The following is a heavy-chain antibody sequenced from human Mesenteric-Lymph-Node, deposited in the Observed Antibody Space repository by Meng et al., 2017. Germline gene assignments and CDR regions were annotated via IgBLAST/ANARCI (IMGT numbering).Heavy chain of an antibody. V-gene: IGHV3-9*01. CDR2: ISWNSGSI. Sequence: GGSLRLSCAASGFTFDDYAMHWVRQAPGKGLEWVSGISWNSGSIGYADSVKGRFTISRDNSKNTLYLQMSSLRVDDTAVYYCVNRAWLESWGQGTLVTVSS. D-gene: IGHD3-10*01. J-gene: IGHJ5*01. CDR1: GFTFDDYA. CDR3: VNRAWLES.